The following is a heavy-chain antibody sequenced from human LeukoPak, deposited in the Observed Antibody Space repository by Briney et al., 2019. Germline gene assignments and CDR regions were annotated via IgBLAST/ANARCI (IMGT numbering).Heavy chain of an antibody. CDR2: IYYSGST. CDR1: GGSISSSSYY. V-gene: IGHV4-61*01. J-gene: IGHJ3*02. CDR3: ARAAEMATIRYAFDI. Sequence: SETLSLTCTVSGGSISSSSYYWSWIRQPPGKGLEWIGYIYYSGSTNYNPSLKSRVTISVDTSKNQYSLKLSSVTAADTAVYYCARAAEMATIRYAFDIWGQGTMVTVSS. D-gene: IGHD5-24*01.